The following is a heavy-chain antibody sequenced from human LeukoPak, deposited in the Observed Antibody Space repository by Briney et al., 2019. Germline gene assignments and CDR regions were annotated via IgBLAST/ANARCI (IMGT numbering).Heavy chain of an antibody. D-gene: IGHD6-13*01. CDR1: GGSISSSY. CDR2: IYYTGST. V-gene: IGHV4-59*08. J-gene: IGHJ4*02. Sequence: SETLSLTCTVSGGSISSSYWSWIRQPPGKGLEWIGYIYYTGSTKYNASLKRRVTISVDTSKNQFSLKLSSVTAADTAVYYCARLRPSIGATGTFDYWGQGTLVTVSS. CDR3: ARLRPSIGATGTFDY.